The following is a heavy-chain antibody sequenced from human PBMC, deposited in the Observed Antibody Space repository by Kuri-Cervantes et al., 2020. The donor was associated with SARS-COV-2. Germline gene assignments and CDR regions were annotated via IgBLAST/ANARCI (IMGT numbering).Heavy chain of an antibody. CDR1: GGSISSYY. D-gene: IGHD6-13*01. CDR2: IYTSGST. V-gene: IGHV4-4*07. Sequence: GSLRLSCTVSGGSISSYYWSWIRQPAGKGLEWIGRIYTSGSTNYNPSLKSRVTMSVDTSKNQFSLKLSSVTAADTAVYYCAREGRSSTSWSVYSSSWYSYYYYYMDVWGKGTTVTVSS. CDR3: AREGRSSTSWSVYSSSWYSYYYYYMDV. J-gene: IGHJ6*03.